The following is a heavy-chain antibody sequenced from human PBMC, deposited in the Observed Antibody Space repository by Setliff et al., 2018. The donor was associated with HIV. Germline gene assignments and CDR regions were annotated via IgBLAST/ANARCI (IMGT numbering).Heavy chain of an antibody. V-gene: IGHV4-34*01. CDR2: INHSGST. CDR1: GGSFTKYH. J-gene: IGHJ4*02. D-gene: IGHD6-19*01. Sequence: SETLSLTCAVYGGSFTKYHWSWIRQPPGKGLEWIGEINHSGSTISNPSLKSRLTISVDTSKNQFSLQLSTVIAADTAVYYCARGVRDNSGWSSYYFDYWGQGALVTVSS. CDR3: ARGVRDNSGWSSYYFDY.